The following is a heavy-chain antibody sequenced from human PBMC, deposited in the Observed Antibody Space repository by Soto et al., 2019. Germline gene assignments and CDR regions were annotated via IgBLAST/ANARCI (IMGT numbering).Heavy chain of an antibody. CDR2: ISSSGSTI. CDR1: GFTFSSYE. D-gene: IGHD6-6*01. J-gene: IGHJ6*02. V-gene: IGHV3-48*03. CDR3: ARDRGDSSSNYYGMDV. Sequence: GGSLRLSCAASGFTFSSYEMNWVRQAPGKGLEWVSYISSSGSTIYYADSVKGRFTISRDNAKNSLYLQMNSLRAEDTAVYYCARDRGDSSSNYYGMDVWGQGTTVTAP.